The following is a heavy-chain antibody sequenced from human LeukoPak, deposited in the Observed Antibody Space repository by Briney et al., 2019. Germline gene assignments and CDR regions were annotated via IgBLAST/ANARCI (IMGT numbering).Heavy chain of an antibody. Sequence: GGSLRLSCAASGFTVSSNYMSWVRQAPGKGLEGVSVIYSGGSTYYADSVKGRFTISRDNSKNTLYLQMNSLRAEDTAVYYCASMVGGQYYFDYWGQGTLVTVSS. CDR1: GFTVSSNY. CDR3: ASMVGGQYYFDY. J-gene: IGHJ4*02. CDR2: IYSGGST. D-gene: IGHD3-10*01. V-gene: IGHV3-53*01.